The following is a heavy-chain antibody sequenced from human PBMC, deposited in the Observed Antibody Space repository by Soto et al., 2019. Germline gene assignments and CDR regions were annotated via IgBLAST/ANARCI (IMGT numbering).Heavy chain of an antibody. CDR2: IYHSGST. CDR1: GGSISSGGYS. V-gene: IGHV4-30-2*01. Sequence: QLQLQESGSGLVKPSQTLSLTCAVSGGSISSGGYSWSWIRQPPGKGLEWIGYIYHSGSTYYNPSLESRVTISVDRSKNHFSLKLSSVTAADTAVYYCARAIVTVTTYYFDYWGQGTLVTVSS. D-gene: IGHD4-17*01. J-gene: IGHJ4*02. CDR3: ARAIVTVTTYYFDY.